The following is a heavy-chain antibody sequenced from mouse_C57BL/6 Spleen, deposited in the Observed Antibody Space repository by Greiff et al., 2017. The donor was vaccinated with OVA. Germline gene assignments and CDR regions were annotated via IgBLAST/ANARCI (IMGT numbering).Heavy chain of an antibody. J-gene: IGHJ2*01. V-gene: IGHV1-26*01. Sequence: EVQLQQSGPELVKPGASVKISCKASGYTFTDYYMNWVKQSHGKSLEWIGDINPNNGGTSYNQKFKGKATLTVDKSSSTAYMELRSLTSEDSAVYYCAREGLDYGSSYWGQGTTLTVAS. CDR1: GYTFTDYY. CDR3: AREGLDYGSSY. D-gene: IGHD1-1*01. CDR2: INPNNGGT.